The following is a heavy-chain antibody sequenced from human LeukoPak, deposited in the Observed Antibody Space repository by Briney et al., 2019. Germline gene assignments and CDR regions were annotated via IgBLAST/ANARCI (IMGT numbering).Heavy chain of an antibody. CDR1: GFTFSGYG. CDR2: IGSGGADR. V-gene: IGHV3-23*01. D-gene: IGHD6-13*01. Sequence: GGSLRLSXAASGFTFSGYGMSWIRQAQGKGLEYVSAIGSGGADRYYADSVKGRFTISRDNSKNTLYLQMNSLRAEDTAVYYCARIPSLSWQQPFDYWGQGTLVTVSS. CDR3: ARIPSLSWQQPFDY. J-gene: IGHJ4*02.